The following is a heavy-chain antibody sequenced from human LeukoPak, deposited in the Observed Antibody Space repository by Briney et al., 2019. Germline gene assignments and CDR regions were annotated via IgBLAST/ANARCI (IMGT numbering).Heavy chain of an antibody. J-gene: IGHJ6*03. V-gene: IGHV1-2*02. D-gene: IGHD1-20*01. CDR1: GYIFTGYY. CDR2: INPNSGDT. Sequence: PGASVKVSCKASGYIFTGYYMHWVRQAPGQGLEWMGWINPNSGDTNYAQKFQGRVTMTRDTSISTAYMELNRLRSDDTAVYYCARGPRWYNWNLPFYYYYMDVWGKGTTVTVSS. CDR3: ARGPRWYNWNLPFYYYYMDV.